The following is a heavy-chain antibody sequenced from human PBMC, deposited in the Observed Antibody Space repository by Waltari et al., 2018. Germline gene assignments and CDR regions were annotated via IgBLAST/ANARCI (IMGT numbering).Heavy chain of an antibody. V-gene: IGHV1-69*12. J-gene: IGHJ4*02. CDR1: GGTFSSYA. D-gene: IGHD2-21*01. CDR3: ATEAYCGGDCYFRFDY. Sequence: QVQLVQSGAEVKKPGSSVKVSCKASGGTFSSYAISWVRQAPGQGLEWMGGIIPIIGIANYAKKFQGRVTITADESTSTAYMELSSLRSEDTAVYYCATEAYCGGDCYFRFDYWGQGTLVTVSS. CDR2: IIPIIGIA.